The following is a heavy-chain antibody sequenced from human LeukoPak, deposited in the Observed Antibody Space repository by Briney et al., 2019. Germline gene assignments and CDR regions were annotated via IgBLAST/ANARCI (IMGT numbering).Heavy chain of an antibody. D-gene: IGHD3-22*01. CDR2: IYYSGST. CDR1: GGSISSSSYY. CDR3: ARDTDFYYDSSGPRWGADAFGI. V-gene: IGHV4-39*07. J-gene: IGHJ3*02. Sequence: SETLSLTCTVSGGSISSSSYYWGWIRQPPGKGLEWIGSIYYSGSTYYNPSLKSRVTISVDTSKNQFSLKLSSVTAADTAVYYCARDTDFYYDSSGPRWGADAFGIWGQGTMVTVSS.